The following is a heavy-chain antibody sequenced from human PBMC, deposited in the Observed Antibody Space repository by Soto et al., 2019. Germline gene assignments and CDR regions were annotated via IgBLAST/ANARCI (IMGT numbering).Heavy chain of an antibody. CDR2: IYYSGST. CDR3: ARRYGSVFDI. Sequence: QVQLQESCPGLVKPSETLSLTCTVSGGSISSYYWSWIRQPPGKGLEWIGYIYYSGSTNYNPSLKSRVTISVDTSKNQFSLKLSSVTAADTAVYYCARRYGSVFDIWGQGTMVTVSS. J-gene: IGHJ3*02. CDR1: GGSISSYY. V-gene: IGHV4-59*08. D-gene: IGHD3-10*01.